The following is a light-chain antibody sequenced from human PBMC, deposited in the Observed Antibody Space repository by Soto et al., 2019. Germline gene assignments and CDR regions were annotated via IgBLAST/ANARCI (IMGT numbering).Light chain of an antibody. Sequence: QSGPTQPPSASGAPGPSVPISCTGTSSDVGGYNYVSWYQQHPGKAPKLMIYEVSKRPSGVPDRFSGSKSGNTASLTVSGLQAEDKADYYCSSYAGSNNRIFGTGTKVTVL. J-gene: IGLJ1*01. CDR1: SSDVGGYNY. V-gene: IGLV2-8*01. CDR2: EVS. CDR3: SSYAGSNNRI.